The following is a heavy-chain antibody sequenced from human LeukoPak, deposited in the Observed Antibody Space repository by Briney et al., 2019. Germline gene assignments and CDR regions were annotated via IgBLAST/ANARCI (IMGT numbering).Heavy chain of an antibody. CDR3: ARDQRVVTVLDC. CDR1: DDSISSGYY. V-gene: IGHV4-38-2*02. J-gene: IGHJ4*02. D-gene: IGHD3-3*01. CDR2: IHHSGST. Sequence: SETLSLTCAVSDDSISSGYYRGWIRQPPGKGLEWIGSIHHSGSTYYNPSLKSRVIISVDTSKNQFSLKLSSVTAADTAVYYCARDQRVVTVLDCWGQGTLVTVSS.